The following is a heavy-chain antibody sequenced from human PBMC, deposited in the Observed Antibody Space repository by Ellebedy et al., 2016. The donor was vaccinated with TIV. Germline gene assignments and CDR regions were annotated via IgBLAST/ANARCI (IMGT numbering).Heavy chain of an antibody. V-gene: IGHV4-59*08. Sequence: MPAETLSLTCTVPGVSISSYYWSWIRLPPGKGLEWICYIYYSGSTNCNYSLKSRVTLSVDTSKIQFSLKLGSVTAADTAVYYCARGYSSLYWGQGTLVTVSS. CDR2: IYYSGST. CDR3: ARGYSSLY. CDR1: GVSISSYY. D-gene: IGHD6-13*01. J-gene: IGHJ4*02.